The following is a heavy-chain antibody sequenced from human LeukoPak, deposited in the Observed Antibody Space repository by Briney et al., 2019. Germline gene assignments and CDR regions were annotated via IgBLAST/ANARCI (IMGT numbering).Heavy chain of an antibody. J-gene: IGHJ4*02. Sequence: ASVKVSFKVSGYPLTEFSMHWVRPAPGKGLEWMGGFDPEDGETIYAQKFQGRVTMTEDTSTDTAYMELSSLRSEDTAVYYCATFPAQYSSSWYYFDYWGQGTLVTVSS. CDR1: GYPLTEFS. D-gene: IGHD6-13*01. CDR3: ATFPAQYSSSWYYFDY. CDR2: FDPEDGET. V-gene: IGHV1-24*01.